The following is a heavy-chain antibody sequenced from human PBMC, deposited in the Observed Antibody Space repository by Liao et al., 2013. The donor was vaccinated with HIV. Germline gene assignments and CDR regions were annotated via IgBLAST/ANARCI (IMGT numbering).Heavy chain of an antibody. V-gene: IGHV4-34*01. D-gene: IGHD3-3*01. J-gene: IGHJ4*02. Sequence: QVQLQQWGAGLLKPSETLSLTCAVYGGSFSGYYWSWIRQPPGKGLEWIGEINHSGSTNYHPSLKSRVTISIDRPRNQFSLNLRSVTAADTAVYYCARGLWGNSFWSGYLFDKWGQGTPVIVSS. CDR2: INHSGST. CDR3: ARGLWGNSFWSGYLFDK. CDR1: GGSFSGYY.